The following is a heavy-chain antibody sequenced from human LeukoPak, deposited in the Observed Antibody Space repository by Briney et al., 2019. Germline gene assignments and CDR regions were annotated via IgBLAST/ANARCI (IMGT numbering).Heavy chain of an antibody. CDR1: GYTFTGYY. J-gene: IGHJ4*02. D-gene: IGHD4-17*01. CDR3: ATNERYGDTRLYHFDY. CDR2: INPNSGGT. Sequence: ASVKVSCKASGYTFTGYYMHWVRQAPGQGLEWMGWINPNSGGTNYAQKFQGRVTMTRDTSISTAYMELSRLRSDDTAVLYCATNERYGDTRLYHFDYWGQGTLVTVSS. V-gene: IGHV1-2*02.